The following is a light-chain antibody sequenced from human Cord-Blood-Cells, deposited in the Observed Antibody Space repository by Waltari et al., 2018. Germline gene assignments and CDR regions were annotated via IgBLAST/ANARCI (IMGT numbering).Light chain of an antibody. CDR2: DVS. V-gene: IGLV2-14*01. CDR1: SSDVGGYNY. CDR3: SSYTSSSSWV. J-gene: IGLJ3*02. Sequence: QSALTQPASVSGSPGQSITIPCTGTSSDVGGYNYFSWYQQHPGTAPNIMIYDVSKRPSGVSNRFSGSKSGNTASLTISGLQAEDEADYYCSSYTSSSSWVFGGGTKLTVL.